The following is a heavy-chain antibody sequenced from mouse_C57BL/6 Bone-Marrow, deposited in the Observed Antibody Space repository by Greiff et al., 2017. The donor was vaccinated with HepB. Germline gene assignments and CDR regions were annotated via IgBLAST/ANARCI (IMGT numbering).Heavy chain of an antibody. V-gene: IGHV1-63*01. Sequence: QVQLQQSGAELVRPGTSVKMSCKASGYTFTNYWIGWAKQRPGNSLEWIGDIYPGGGYTNYNEKFKGKATLTADKSSSTAYMQFSILTSADSAIYYCARGWEGVAYWGQGTTLTVSS. CDR2: IYPGGGYT. J-gene: IGHJ2*01. CDR1: GYTFTNYW. D-gene: IGHD2-3*01. CDR3: ARGWEGVAY.